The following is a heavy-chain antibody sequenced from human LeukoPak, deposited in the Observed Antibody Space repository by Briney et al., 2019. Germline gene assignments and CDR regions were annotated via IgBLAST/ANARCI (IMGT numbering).Heavy chain of an antibody. Sequence: GASVKVSCKASGYTFTSYGISWVRQAPGQGLEWMGWISAYNGNTNYAQKLQGRVTMTTDTSTSTAYMELRSLRSDDTAVYYCAICSSTSCHSGLGAFDIWGQGTMVTVSS. CDR3: AICSSTSCHSGLGAFDI. J-gene: IGHJ3*02. CDR2: ISAYNGNT. CDR1: GYTFTSYG. D-gene: IGHD2-2*01. V-gene: IGHV1-18*01.